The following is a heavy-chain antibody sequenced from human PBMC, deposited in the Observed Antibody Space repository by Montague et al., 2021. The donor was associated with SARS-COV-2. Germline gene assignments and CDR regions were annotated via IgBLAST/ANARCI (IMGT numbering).Heavy chain of an antibody. CDR2: IYYSGST. CDR1: GGSISSYY. J-gene: IGHJ4*02. Sequence: SETLSLTCTVSGGSISSYYWNWIRQPPGKGLEWIGYIYYSGSTNYNPSLKSRVTISVDTSKNQFSLKLSSVTAADTAVYYCARGGGSGDRYYFDYWGQGSLVTVSS. D-gene: IGHD2-21*01. CDR3: ARGGGSGDRYYFDY. V-gene: IGHV4-59*01.